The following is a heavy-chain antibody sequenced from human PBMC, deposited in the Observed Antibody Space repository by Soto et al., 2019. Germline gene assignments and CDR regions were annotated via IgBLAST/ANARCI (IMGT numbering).Heavy chain of an antibody. CDR3: ARGGSGYVWFNEF. V-gene: IGHV1-69*01. CDR2: IIPVFNSA. D-gene: IGHD3-22*01. CDR1: GGLFSSYA. J-gene: IGHJ4*02. Sequence: QEQLVQSGADVKEPGSSVKVSCKDPGGLFSSYAISWVRQAPGQGLEWVGGIIPVFNSAYYAEKFQDRVTITADESTNTAYMELSSLKSEDTAMYYCARGGSGYVWFNEFWGQGTLVTVSS.